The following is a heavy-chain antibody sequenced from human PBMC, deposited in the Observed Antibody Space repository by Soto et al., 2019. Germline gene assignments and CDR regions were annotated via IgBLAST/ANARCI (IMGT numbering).Heavy chain of an antibody. CDR2: ISGSGGST. CDR1: GFTFSSYA. Sequence: GGSLRLSCAASGFTFSSYAMSWVRQAPGKGLEWVSAISGSGGSTYYADSVKGRFTISRDNSKNTLYLQMNSLRAEDTAVYYCAKDQMVAATPPEYFQHWGQGTLVTVSS. J-gene: IGHJ1*01. CDR3: AKDQMVAATPPEYFQH. V-gene: IGHV3-23*01. D-gene: IGHD2-15*01.